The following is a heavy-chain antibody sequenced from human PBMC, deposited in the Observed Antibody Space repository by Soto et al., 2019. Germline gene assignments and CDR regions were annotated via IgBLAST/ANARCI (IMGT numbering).Heavy chain of an antibody. CDR3: TKESLGGTTLDY. CDR2: ISGTGSST. D-gene: IGHD1-7*01. V-gene: IGHV3-23*01. Sequence: GGSLRLSCAASGFSFKNYDMTWVRQAPGKGLEWVSGISGTGSSTSYADSVKGRFTISRDNSKDTLYLQMNSLTAEDTAVYYCTKESLGGTTLDYWGQGSLVTVSS. CDR1: GFSFKNYD. J-gene: IGHJ4*02.